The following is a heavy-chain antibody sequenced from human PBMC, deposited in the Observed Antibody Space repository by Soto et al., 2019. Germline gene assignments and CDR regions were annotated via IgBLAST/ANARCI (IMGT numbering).Heavy chain of an antibody. V-gene: IGHV3-53*01. CDR2: IYSGGNT. D-gene: IGHD1-26*01. Sequence: GGSLRLSCAASGFAVSSEYMSWVRQAPGKGLEWVSVIYSGGNTYYADSVKGRFTISRDTSKNTLHLQMNSLRAEDTAVYYCARASGSRLFDYWGQGALVTVSS. CDR3: ARASGSRLFDY. J-gene: IGHJ4*02. CDR1: GFAVSSEY.